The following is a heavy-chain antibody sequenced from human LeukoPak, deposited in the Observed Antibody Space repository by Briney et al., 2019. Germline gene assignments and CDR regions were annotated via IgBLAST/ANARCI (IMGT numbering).Heavy chain of an antibody. V-gene: IGHV1-18*01. CDR3: ARDLGYCSSTSCYRNWFDP. D-gene: IGHD2-2*03. CDR2: ISAYNGDT. J-gene: IGHJ5*02. Sequence: ASVKVSCKASGYSFTSYGISWVRQAPGQGLEWVGWISAYNGDTNHAQKLQGRGTMTTDTATGTAYMELRSLRSDDTAVYYCARDLGYCSSTSCYRNWFDPWGQGTLVTVSS. CDR1: GYSFTSYG.